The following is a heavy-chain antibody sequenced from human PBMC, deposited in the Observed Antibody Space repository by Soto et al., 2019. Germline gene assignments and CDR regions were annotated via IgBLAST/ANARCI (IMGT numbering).Heavy chain of an antibody. D-gene: IGHD2-15*01. CDR2: FDPEDGET. CDR1: GYTLTEIS. Sequence: GASVKVSCKVSGYTLTEISMHWARQAPGKGLEWMGGFDPEDGETIYAQKFQGRVTMTEDTSTDTAYMELSSLRSEDTAVYYCATASGSYCSGGSCYSFRSHWFDPWGQGTLVTVS. J-gene: IGHJ5*02. CDR3: ATASGSYCSGGSCYSFRSHWFDP. V-gene: IGHV1-24*01.